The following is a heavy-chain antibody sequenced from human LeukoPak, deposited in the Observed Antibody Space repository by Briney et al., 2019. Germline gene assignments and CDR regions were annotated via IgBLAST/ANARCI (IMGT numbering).Heavy chain of an antibody. V-gene: IGHV4-34*01. CDR3: ARSRANQRITMVRGAKSYYYYYMDV. Sequence: SSETLSLTCAVYGGSFSGYYWSRIRQPPGKGLEWIGEINHSGSTNYNPSLKSRVTISVDTSKNQFSLKLSSVTAADTAVYYCARSRANQRITMVRGAKSYYYYYMDVWGKGTTVTVSS. CDR2: INHSGST. CDR1: GGSFSGYY. J-gene: IGHJ6*03. D-gene: IGHD3-10*01.